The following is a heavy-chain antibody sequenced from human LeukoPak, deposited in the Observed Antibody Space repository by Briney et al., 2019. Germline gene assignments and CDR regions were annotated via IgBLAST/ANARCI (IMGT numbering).Heavy chain of an antibody. CDR3: AKDEQLVLFY. CDR1: GFTFSSYA. D-gene: IGHD6-6*01. CDR2: ISGSGGST. V-gene: IGHV3-23*01. J-gene: IGHJ4*02. Sequence: GGYLRLSCAASGFTFSSYAMSWVRQAPGKGLEWVSAISGSGGSTYYADSVKGRFTISRDNSKNTLYLQTNSLRAEDTAVYYRAKDEQLVLFYWGQGTLVTVSS.